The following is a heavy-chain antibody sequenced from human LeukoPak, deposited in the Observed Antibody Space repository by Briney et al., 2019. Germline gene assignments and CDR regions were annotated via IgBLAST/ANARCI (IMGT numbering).Heavy chain of an antibody. CDR1: GYSFTSYW. D-gene: IGHD2-2*01. CDR3: ARPALYCSSTVCPPYMDV. V-gene: IGHV5-51*01. J-gene: IGHJ6*03. CDR2: IYPSDSDT. Sequence: PGESLKISCKGSGYSFTSYWIGWVRQMPGKGLEWMGIIYPSDSDTKYSPSFQGQVTISADKSISTAYLQWGSLKASDTATYYCARPALYCSSTVCPPYMDVWGKGTTVTVSS.